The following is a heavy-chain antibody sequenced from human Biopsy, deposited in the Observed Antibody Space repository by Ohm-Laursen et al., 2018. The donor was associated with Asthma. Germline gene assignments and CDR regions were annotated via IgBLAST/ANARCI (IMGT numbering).Heavy chain of an antibody. V-gene: IGHV4-31*03. CDR3: ARAQDYYDSRGYYRSFDY. J-gene: IGHJ4*02. Sequence: PSETLSLTCSVSYGSITSGGYYWTWIRQHPGKGLEWIGFIYYSGSTYYNPSLKSRVSISIDTSKNQFSLKWSSVTAADTAVYYCARAQDYYDSRGYYRSFDYWGQGTLVTVSS. D-gene: IGHD3-22*01. CDR1: YGSITSGGYY. CDR2: IYYSGST.